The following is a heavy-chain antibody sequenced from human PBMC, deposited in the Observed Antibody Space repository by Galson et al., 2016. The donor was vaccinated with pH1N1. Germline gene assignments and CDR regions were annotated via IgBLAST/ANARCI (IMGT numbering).Heavy chain of an antibody. J-gene: IGHJ4*02. CDR1: GFTLSCCA. CDR3: ARSRDFSFDY. CDR2: ISKDGNNV. V-gene: IGHV3-30*04. D-gene: IGHD4-11*01. Sequence: SLRLSCAASGFTLSCCAMHWVRQAPGKGLECVALISKDGNNVYYADSVKGRFTISRDSSNSTLYLQMNSLRTEDTAIYYCARSRDFSFDYWGQGALVTVAS.